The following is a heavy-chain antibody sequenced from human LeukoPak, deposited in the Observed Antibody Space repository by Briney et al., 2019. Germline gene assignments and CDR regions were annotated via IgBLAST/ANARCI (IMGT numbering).Heavy chain of an antibody. V-gene: IGHV1-18*01. Sequence: ASVNLSCKASASTFTSYGISWVRQAPARGLGWKGWISVYSGNTNYAQKLQGRVTMTTDTSTSTAYMELRSLRSDDTAVYYCARDCRTYYDILTGYYPPNYYFDYWGQGTLVTVSS. D-gene: IGHD3-9*01. CDR1: ASTFTSYG. CDR2: ISVYSGNT. J-gene: IGHJ4*02. CDR3: ARDCRTYYDILTGYYPPNYYFDY.